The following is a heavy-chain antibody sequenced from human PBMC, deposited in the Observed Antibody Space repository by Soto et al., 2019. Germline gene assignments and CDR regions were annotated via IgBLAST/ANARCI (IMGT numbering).Heavy chain of an antibody. D-gene: IGHD3-10*01. CDR3: ERVGITMVRRPLNPYDY. J-gene: IGHJ4*02. CDR2: ISAYNGNT. Sequence: ASVKVSCKASGYTFTSYGISWVRQAPGQGLEWMGWISAYNGNTNYAQKLQGRVTMTTDTSTSTAYMELRSLRSDDTAVYYCERVGITMVRRPLNPYDYCGQGTLDTVSS. V-gene: IGHV1-18*01. CDR1: GYTFTSYG.